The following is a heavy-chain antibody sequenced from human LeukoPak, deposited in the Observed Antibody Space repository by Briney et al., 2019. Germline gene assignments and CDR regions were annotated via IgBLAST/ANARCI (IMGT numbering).Heavy chain of an antibody. CDR1: GFTFSSYA. J-gene: IGHJ4*02. CDR2: ISSNGGST. D-gene: IGHD1-26*01. Sequence: PGGSLSLSCAASGFTFSSYAMHWVRQAPGKGLEYVSAISSNGGSTFYANSVKGRFTISRDTSKNTLYLQMGSLRADEMAVYYCVRVSGSYGYWGQGTLVTVSS. V-gene: IGHV3-64*01. CDR3: VRVSGSYGY.